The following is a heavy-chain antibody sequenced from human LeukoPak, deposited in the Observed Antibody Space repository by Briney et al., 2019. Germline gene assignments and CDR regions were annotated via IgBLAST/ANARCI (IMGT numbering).Heavy chain of an antibody. Sequence: GGSLRLSCAASGFSFSVYWMHWVRQAPGKGPVWVSRIKTDGSITDYADFVKGRFTISRDNAKNSLYLQMNSLRAEDTAVYYCARDQYGSGDGYYMDVWGKGTTVTISS. D-gene: IGHD3-10*01. CDR3: ARDQYGSGDGYYMDV. CDR1: GFSFSVYW. J-gene: IGHJ6*03. CDR2: IKTDGSIT. V-gene: IGHV3-74*01.